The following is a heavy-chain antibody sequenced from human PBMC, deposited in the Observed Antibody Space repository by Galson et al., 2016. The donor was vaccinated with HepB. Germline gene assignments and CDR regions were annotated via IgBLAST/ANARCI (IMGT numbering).Heavy chain of an antibody. J-gene: IGHJ6*02. V-gene: IGHV3-11*01. CDR3: VRLYYYYGMDV. CDR1: GFTFSDYY. CDR2: ISSSGSTI. Sequence: SLRLSCAVSGFTFSDYYMSWIRQAPGRGLEWVSYISSSGSTIYYADSVKGRFTISRDNAKNSLYLQMNSLRAEDTAVYYCVRLYYYYGMDVWGQGTTVTVSS.